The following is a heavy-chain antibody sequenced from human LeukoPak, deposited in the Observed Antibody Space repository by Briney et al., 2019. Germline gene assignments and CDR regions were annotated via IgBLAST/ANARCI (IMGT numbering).Heavy chain of an antibody. V-gene: IGHV3-49*04. D-gene: IGHD2-2*01. CDR2: IRSKAYGGTT. CDR1: GFTVSDYA. Sequence: QPGRSLRLSCTASGFTVSDYAMSWVRQAPGKGREWGGFIRSKAYGGTTEYAASVKGRFTISRDDSKSIGDLQMNSLKTEDTAVYYCTIYCSSTSCYGAFDIWGQGTMVTVSS. J-gene: IGHJ3*02. CDR3: TIYCSSTSCYGAFDI.